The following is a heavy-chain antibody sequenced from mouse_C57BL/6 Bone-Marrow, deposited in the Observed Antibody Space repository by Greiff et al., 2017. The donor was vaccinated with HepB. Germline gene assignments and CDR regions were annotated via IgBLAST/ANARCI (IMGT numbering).Heavy chain of an antibody. CDR2: IYPRSGNT. V-gene: IGHV1-81*01. J-gene: IGHJ3*01. CDR3: EREYSNFAY. CDR1: GYTFTSYG. Sequence: VQLQESGAELARPGASVKLSCKASGYTFTSYGISWVKQRTGQGLEWIGEIYPRSGNTYYNEKFKGKATLTADKSSSTAYMELRSLTSEDSAVYFCEREYSNFAYWGQGTLVTVSA. D-gene: IGHD2-5*01.